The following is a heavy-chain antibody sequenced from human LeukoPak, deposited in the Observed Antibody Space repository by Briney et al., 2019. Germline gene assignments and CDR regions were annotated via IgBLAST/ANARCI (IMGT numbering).Heavy chain of an antibody. J-gene: IGHJ6*03. V-gene: IGHV4-4*07. CDR3: ARSITMVRGACDYYMDV. D-gene: IGHD3-10*01. CDR2: IYTSGST. Sequence: SETLSLTCTVSGGSISSYYWSWIRQPAGKGLEWIGRIYTSGSTNYNPSLKSRVTMSVDTSKNQFSLKLSSVTAADTAVYYCARSITMVRGACDYYMDVWGKGTTVTISS. CDR1: GGSISSYY.